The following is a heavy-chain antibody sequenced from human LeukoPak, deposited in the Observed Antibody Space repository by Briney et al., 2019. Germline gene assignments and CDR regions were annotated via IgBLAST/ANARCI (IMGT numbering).Heavy chain of an antibody. CDR1: GYTFTGYY. Sequence: GASVKVSCKASGYTFTGYYMHWVRQAPGQGLEWMGWINPNSGGTNYAQKFQGRVTMTRDTSISTAYMELSRLRSDDTAVYYYARESDSSGYYSINLDYWGQGTLVTVSS. CDR3: ARESDSSGYYSINLDY. V-gene: IGHV1-2*02. D-gene: IGHD3-22*01. CDR2: INPNSGGT. J-gene: IGHJ4*02.